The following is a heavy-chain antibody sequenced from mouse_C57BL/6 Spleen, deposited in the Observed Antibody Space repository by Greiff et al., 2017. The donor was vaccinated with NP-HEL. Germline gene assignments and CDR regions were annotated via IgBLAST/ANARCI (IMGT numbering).Heavy chain of an antibody. CDR3: ARGIYYDYDELAY. Sequence: QVQLQQPGAELVKPGASVKLSCKASGYTFTSYWMHWVKQRPGRGLEWIGRIDPNSGGTKYNEKFKSKAPLTVDKPSSTAYMQLSSLTAEDSAVYYCARGIYYDYDELAYWGQGTLVTVSA. D-gene: IGHD2-4*01. J-gene: IGHJ3*01. CDR1: GYTFTSYW. CDR2: IDPNSGGT. V-gene: IGHV1-72*01.